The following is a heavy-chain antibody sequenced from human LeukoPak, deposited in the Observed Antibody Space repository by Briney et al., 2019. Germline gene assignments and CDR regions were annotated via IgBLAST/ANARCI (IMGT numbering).Heavy chain of an antibody. CDR3: ARDRYCSGGSCYGWFDP. J-gene: IGHJ5*02. V-gene: IGHV3-48*04. D-gene: IGHD2-15*01. CDR2: ITSTSSTI. Sequence: GGSLRLSCAASGFTFSSYSMSWVRQAPGKGLEWVSYITSTSSTIYYADSVKGRFTVSRDNAKNSLYLQMNSLRAEDTAVYHCARDRYCSGGSCYGWFDPWGQGTLVTVSS. CDR1: GFTFSSYS.